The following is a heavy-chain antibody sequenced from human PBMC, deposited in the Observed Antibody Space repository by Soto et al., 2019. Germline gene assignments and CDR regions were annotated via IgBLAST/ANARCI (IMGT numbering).Heavy chain of an antibody. J-gene: IGHJ3*02. D-gene: IGHD3-10*01. Sequence: EVQLVESGGGLIQPGRSLRLSCTASGFTFGDYAMSWFRQAPGKGLEWVAFIRSKAYGGTTEYAASVKGRFTISRDDSKSIAYLHMNSLRNEDTAIYYCANYFGSGSYYRTSGPHDALDIWGQGTRVTVSS. CDR3: ANYFGSGSYYRTSGPHDALDI. CDR1: GFTFGDYA. V-gene: IGHV3-49*03. CDR2: IRSKAYGGTT.